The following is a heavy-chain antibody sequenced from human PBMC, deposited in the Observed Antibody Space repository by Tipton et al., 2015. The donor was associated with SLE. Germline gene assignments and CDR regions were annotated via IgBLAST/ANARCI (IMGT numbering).Heavy chain of an antibody. CDR3: ARRTTRSSGYFGAFDI. Sequence: TLSLTCAVSGGSISNYYWSWIRQPPGKGLEWIGYVYDTGSTSYNPSLKSRVTISVDMSKNQFSLKLKSVTAADTAVYYCARRTTRSSGYFGAFDIWGQGTMVTVSS. CDR1: GGSISNYY. CDR2: VYDTGST. D-gene: IGHD3-22*01. V-gene: IGHV4-59*08. J-gene: IGHJ3*02.